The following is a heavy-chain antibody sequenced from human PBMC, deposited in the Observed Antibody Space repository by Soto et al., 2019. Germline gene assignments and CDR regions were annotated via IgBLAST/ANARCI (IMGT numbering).Heavy chain of an antibody. V-gene: IGHV3-13*01. J-gene: IGHJ6*02. CDR2: IGTAGDT. Sequence: GGSLRLSCAASGFTFSSYDMHWVRQATGKGLEWVSAIGTAGDTYYPGSVKGRFTISRENAKNSLYLQMNSLRAGDTAVYYCARASSGYNSRDHYYYYGMDVWGQGTTVTVSS. D-gene: IGHD6-13*01. CDR3: ARASSGYNSRDHYYYYGMDV. CDR1: GFTFSSYD.